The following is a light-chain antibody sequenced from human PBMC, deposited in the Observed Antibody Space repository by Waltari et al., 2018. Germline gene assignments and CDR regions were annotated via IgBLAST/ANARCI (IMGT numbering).Light chain of an antibody. V-gene: IGKV4-1*01. CDR3: QQYYSAPFN. J-gene: IGKJ2*01. CDR1: QSVFYRSYNKNY. Sequence: DIVMTQSPDSLAVSLGERATINCKSRQSVFYRSYNKNYLAWYQQKPGQPPKLLIYWASTRESGVPDRFSGSGSETDFTLTISSLQAEDVAVYYCQQYYSAPFNFGQGTKLEIK. CDR2: WAS.